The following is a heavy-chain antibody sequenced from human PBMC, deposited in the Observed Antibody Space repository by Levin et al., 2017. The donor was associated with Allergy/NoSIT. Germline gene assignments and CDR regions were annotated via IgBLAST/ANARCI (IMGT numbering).Heavy chain of an antibody. CDR3: ARAYGSSSYYPAAFDY. V-gene: IGHV3-30*09. Sequence: PGGSLRLSCAVSGFTFSTYAMHWVRQAPGKGPEWVAVIAFDGSNKFYADSVKGRFAISRDNPKNTLYLEMNSLRADDTAVYYCARAYGSSSYYPAAFDYWGQGTLVTVSS. D-gene: IGHD3-22*01. CDR1: GFTFSTYA. J-gene: IGHJ4*02. CDR2: IAFDGSNK.